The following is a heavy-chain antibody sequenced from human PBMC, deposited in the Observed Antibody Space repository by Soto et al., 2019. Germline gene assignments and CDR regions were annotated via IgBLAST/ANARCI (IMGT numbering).Heavy chain of an antibody. Sequence: GGSLRLSCAASGFTFKNFAMTWVRQAPGKGLEWVSAISGSAGSTYYADSVRGRFTISRDNSKNTLFLQMNSLRAEDTAVYYCAKAELSYYWGQGALVTVSS. V-gene: IGHV3-23*01. CDR2: ISGSAGST. CDR1: GFTFKNFA. D-gene: IGHD1-7*01. J-gene: IGHJ4*02. CDR3: AKAELSYY.